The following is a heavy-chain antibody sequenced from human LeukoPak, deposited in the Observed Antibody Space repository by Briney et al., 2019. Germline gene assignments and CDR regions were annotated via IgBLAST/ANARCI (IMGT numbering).Heavy chain of an antibody. D-gene: IGHD2-2*01. CDR3: ARPELGYCSSTSCYEVWFDP. CDR1: GGTFSRYA. V-gene: IGHV1-69*13. CDR2: IIPIFGTA. Sequence: ASVKVSCKASGGTFSRYAISWVRQAPGQGLEWMGGIIPIFGTANYAQKFQGRVTITADESTSTAYMELSSLRSEDTAVYYCARPELGYCSSTSCYEVWFDPWGQGTLVTVSS. J-gene: IGHJ5*02.